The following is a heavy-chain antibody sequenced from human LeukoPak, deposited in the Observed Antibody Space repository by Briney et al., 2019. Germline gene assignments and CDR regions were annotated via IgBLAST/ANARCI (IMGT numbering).Heavy chain of an antibody. V-gene: IGHV4-59*01. Sequence: SETPSLTCTVSGGSISSYYWSWIRQPPGKGLEWIGYIYYSGSTNYNPSLKSRVTISVDTSKNQFSLKLSSVTAADTAVYYCARHVTRVRGYFDYWGQGTLVTVSS. CDR1: GGSISSYY. CDR2: IYYSGST. CDR3: ARHVTRVRGYFDY. D-gene: IGHD3-10*01. J-gene: IGHJ4*02.